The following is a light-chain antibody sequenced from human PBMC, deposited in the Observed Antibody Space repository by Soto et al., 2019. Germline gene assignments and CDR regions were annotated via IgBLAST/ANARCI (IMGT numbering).Light chain of an antibody. CDR3: AQARQTGA. V-gene: IGKV2-28*01. J-gene: IGKJ4*01. Sequence: DIVLTQSPLSLPVTPGESASISCKASQSLLLSSGNNYLDWYLQRPGQSPQLLIYLGSTRASGVPDRFSGSGSGTDFTPKISTVEAEDVGGYYCAQARQTGAFGGGTKVEIK. CDR1: QSLLLSSGNNY. CDR2: LGS.